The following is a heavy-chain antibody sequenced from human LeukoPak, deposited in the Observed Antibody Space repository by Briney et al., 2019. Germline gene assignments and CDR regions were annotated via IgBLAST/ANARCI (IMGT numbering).Heavy chain of an antibody. J-gene: IGHJ4*02. V-gene: IGHV1-2*02. CDR2: INPNSGGT. Sequence: GASVKVSCKASVYTFTGYYMHWVRQAPGQGLEWMGWINPNSGGTNYAQKFQGRVTMTRDTSISTAYMELSRLRSDDTAVYYCARALSRITMIVVTYWGQGTLVTVSS. D-gene: IGHD3-22*01. CDR1: VYTFTGYY. CDR3: ARALSRITMIVVTY.